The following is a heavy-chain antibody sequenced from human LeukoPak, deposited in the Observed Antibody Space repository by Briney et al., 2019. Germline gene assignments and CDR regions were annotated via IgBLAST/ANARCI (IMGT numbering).Heavy chain of an antibody. CDR2: INGDGSST. D-gene: IGHD3-10*01. CDR1: GFTFSSYW. CDR3: ARDPYGSGSF. J-gene: IGHJ4*02. V-gene: IGHV3-74*01. Sequence: GGSLRRSCAASGFTFSSYWTHWVRQAPGKGLVWVSRINGDGSSTSYADSVKGRFTISRDNAKNTLYLQMNSLRAEDTAVYYCARDPYGSGSFWGQGTLVTVSS.